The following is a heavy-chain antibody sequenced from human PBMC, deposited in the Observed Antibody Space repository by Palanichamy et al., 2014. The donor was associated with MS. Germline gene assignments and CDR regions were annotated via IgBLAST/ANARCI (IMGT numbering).Heavy chain of an antibody. CDR3: ARDDYGDQNVFDI. V-gene: IGHV3-33*01. J-gene: IGHJ3*02. CDR1: GFTFSTYG. CDR2: IWHDGGKK. D-gene: IGHD4-17*01. Sequence: QVQLVEVWGRAWVQPREGPSRLSCAASGFTFSTYGMHWVRQAPGKGLEWVAVIWHDGGKKVYADSVKGRFTISRDNSENTLDLQMNSLRVEDTAVYYCARDDYGDQNVFDIWGQGTMVTVSS.